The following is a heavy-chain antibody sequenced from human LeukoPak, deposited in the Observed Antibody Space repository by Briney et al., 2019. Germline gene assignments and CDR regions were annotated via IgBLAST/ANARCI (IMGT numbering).Heavy chain of an antibody. J-gene: IGHJ4*02. Sequence: GGSLRLSCAASGFTFSDYALGWVRQAPGRGLEWVSTLSGSGAGTYYSDSVQGRFTISRDNSKRTLFLQMNSLRAEDTAFYYCAKAELGVDTFFDYWGQGTLVTVSS. CDR2: LSGSGAGT. D-gene: IGHD3-3*01. V-gene: IGHV3-23*01. CDR3: AKAELGVDTFFDY. CDR1: GFTFSDYA.